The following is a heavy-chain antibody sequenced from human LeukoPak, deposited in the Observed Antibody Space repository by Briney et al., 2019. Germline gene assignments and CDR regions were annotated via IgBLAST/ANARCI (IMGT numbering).Heavy chain of an antibody. J-gene: IGHJ6*02. CDR3: AGVLVGFNYYGVDV. D-gene: IGHD1-26*01. Sequence: GGSLRLSCVASGFTFSSNSMNWVRQAPGKGLEWVSYISSSGTTIYYADSVKGRFTISRDNAKNSLYLQMDRLRDEDSAVYYCAGVLVGFNYYGVDVWGQGTTVTVSS. CDR2: ISSSGTTI. CDR1: GFTFSSNS. V-gene: IGHV3-48*02.